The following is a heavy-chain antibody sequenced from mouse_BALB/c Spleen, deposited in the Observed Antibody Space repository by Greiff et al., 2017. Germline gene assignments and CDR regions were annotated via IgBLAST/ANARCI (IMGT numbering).Heavy chain of an antibody. Sequence: QVQLQQSGPGLVAPSQSLSITCTVSGFSLTGYGVNWVRQPPGKGLEWLGMIWGDGSTDYNSALKSRLSISKDNSKSQVFLKMNSLQTDDTARYYCASYYGSSSAWFAYWGQGTLVTVSA. J-gene: IGHJ3*01. CDR3: ASYYGSSSAWFAY. CDR1: GFSLTGYG. CDR2: IWGDGST. D-gene: IGHD1-1*01. V-gene: IGHV2-6-7*01.